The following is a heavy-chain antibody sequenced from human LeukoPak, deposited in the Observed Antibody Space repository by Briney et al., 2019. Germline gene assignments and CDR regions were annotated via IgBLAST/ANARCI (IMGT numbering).Heavy chain of an antibody. CDR1: GGSFNGCY. Sequence: KASETLSLTCAVYGGSFNGCYWSWIRQPPGKGLEWIGEINHSGSTNYNPSLKSRVTISVDTSKNQFSLKLSSVTAADTAVYYCARTWLVPSAFDIWGQGTMVTVSS. D-gene: IGHD6-19*01. J-gene: IGHJ3*02. V-gene: IGHV4-34*01. CDR2: INHSGST. CDR3: ARTWLVPSAFDI.